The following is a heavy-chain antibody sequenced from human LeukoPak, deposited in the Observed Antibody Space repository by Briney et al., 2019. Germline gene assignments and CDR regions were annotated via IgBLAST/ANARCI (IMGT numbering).Heavy chain of an antibody. D-gene: IGHD3-10*01. Sequence: GGSLRLSCAASGFTFSTYGMHWVRQAPGKGLEWVAVIWDEGTNEYYADSVKGRFTISRDNSKHPLYLQMNSLRAEDTALYFGARDYGSGRGVDISYYHYGMDVWGQGTTVTVSS. CDR2: IWDEGTNE. CDR1: GFTFSTYG. J-gene: IGHJ6*02. V-gene: IGHV3-33*01. CDR3: ARDYGSGRGVDISYYHYGMDV.